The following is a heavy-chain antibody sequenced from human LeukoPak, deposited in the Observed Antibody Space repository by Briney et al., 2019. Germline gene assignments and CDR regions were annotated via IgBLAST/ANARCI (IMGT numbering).Heavy chain of an antibody. CDR3: ARDFWRSRGAY. CDR1: GFTVSSNY. D-gene: IGHD2-15*01. V-gene: IGHV3-53*01. CDR2: VYSDGRT. Sequence: GGSLRLSCAASGFTVSSNYMSWVRQAPGKGLEWVSVVYSDGRTYYADSVKGRVTISRDNSKNMLYLQRNSLRAEDTAVYFCARDFWRSRGAYWGRGTLVTVSS. J-gene: IGHJ4*02.